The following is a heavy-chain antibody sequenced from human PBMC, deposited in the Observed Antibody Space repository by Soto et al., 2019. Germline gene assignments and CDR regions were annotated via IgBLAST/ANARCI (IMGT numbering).Heavy chain of an antibody. CDR2: ISWNSGSI. V-gene: IGHV3-9*01. J-gene: IGHJ6*03. D-gene: IGHD2-8*01. Sequence: GGSLRLSCAASGFTFDDYAMHWVRQAPGKGLEWVSGISWNSGSIGYADSVKGRFTISRDNAKNSLYLQMNSLRAEDTALYYCAKDMFVDIVLMVYAITGVGAGFYYYYYYMDVWGKGTTVTVSS. CDR1: GFTFDDYA. CDR3: AKDMFVDIVLMVYAITGVGAGFYYYYYYMDV.